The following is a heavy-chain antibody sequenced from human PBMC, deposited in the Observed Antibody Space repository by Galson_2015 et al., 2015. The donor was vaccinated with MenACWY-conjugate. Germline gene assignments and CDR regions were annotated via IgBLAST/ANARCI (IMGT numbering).Heavy chain of an antibody. CDR3: ARVGGSSLAPFDY. V-gene: IGHV3-53*01. Sequence: RLSCATSAFSVGSNYMSWVRQAPGKGLEWVSIIYSGGDTYYADSVKGRFTISRDNSKNTLYLQMNYLRAEDTAVYYCARVGGSSLAPFDYWGQGTLVTVSS. J-gene: IGHJ4*02. CDR2: IYSGGDT. D-gene: IGHD6-6*01. CDR1: AFSVGSNY.